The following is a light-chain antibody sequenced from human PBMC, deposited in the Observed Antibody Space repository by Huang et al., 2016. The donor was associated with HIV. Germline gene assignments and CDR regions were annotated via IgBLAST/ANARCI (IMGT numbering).Light chain of an antibody. CDR3: HQYGSSPET. V-gene: IGKV3-20*01. J-gene: IGKJ1*01. CDR2: GAS. Sequence: DIALAQSPGTLSLSPGDRATLSCRASQSVKGNYLPWYQHKFGQPPRLLIYGASRRATGVPDRFNGSGSGTDFLLSVNSLEPEDVAVYYCHQYGSSPETFGQGTKVQI. CDR1: QSVKGNY.